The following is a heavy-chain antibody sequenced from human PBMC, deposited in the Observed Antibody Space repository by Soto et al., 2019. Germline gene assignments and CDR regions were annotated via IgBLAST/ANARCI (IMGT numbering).Heavy chain of an antibody. CDR2: INPSGGST. V-gene: IGHV1-46*03. Sequence: ASLRVSCKACGYAFTGYYMHWIREAPGQGLEWMGIINPSGGSTSYAQKFQGRVTMTRDKSTSTVYMELSSLRSEDTAVNYCARDPAHPDRFDLCGHGTLRTVSS. CDR1: GYAFTGYY. CDR3: ARDPAHPDRFDL. J-gene: IGHJ5*02.